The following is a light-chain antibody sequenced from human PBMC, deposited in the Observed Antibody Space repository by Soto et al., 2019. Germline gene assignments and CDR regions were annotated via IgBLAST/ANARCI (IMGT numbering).Light chain of an antibody. J-gene: IGLJ3*02. CDR1: SSDIGSYDH. CDR3: SSFAGSNNVV. V-gene: IGLV2-8*01. CDR2: DVT. Sequence: SALTQPPSASGSPGQSVTLSCAGTSSDIGSYDHVSWYQQHPGKAPKLMIYDVTKRPSGVPDRFSGSKSGNAASLTVSGLQTEDEADYYCSSFAGSNNVVFGGGTKVTVL.